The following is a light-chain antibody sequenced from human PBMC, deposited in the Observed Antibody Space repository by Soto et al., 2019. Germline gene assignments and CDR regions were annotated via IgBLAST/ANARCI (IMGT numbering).Light chain of an antibody. CDR1: KSVSNN. Sequence: EIVMTQSPATLSVSPGERAILSCRASKSVSNNLAWYQQKPGQAPRLLIHGASTRATGIPARFSGSGSGTEFTLSISSLQSEDFAIYYCQQYNNWPPLTFGGGTKVEIK. V-gene: IGKV3-15*01. CDR3: QQYNNWPPLT. CDR2: GAS. J-gene: IGKJ4*01.